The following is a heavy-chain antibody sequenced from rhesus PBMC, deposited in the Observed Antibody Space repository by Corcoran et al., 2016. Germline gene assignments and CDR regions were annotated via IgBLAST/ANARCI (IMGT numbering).Heavy chain of an antibody. CDR2: FYGSGSST. V-gene: IGHV4-169*02. Sequence: QLQLQESGPGLVKPSETLSVTCAVSGGSISSSYWSWIRQAPGKGLEWIGYFYGSGSSTNYNPSLTSQVTLSVDTSKNRLSLKLSSVTAADTAVYYCASGAAAGRRFDYWGQGVLVTVSS. CDR1: GGSISSSY. D-gene: IGHD6-25*01. J-gene: IGHJ4*01. CDR3: ASGAAAGRRFDY.